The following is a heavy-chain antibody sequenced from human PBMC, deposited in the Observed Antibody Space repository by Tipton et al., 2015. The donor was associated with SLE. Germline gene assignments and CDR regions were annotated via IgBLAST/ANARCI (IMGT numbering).Heavy chain of an antibody. Sequence: QVQLVQSGAEVKKPGASVKISCKASGYTFTSYYMHWVRQAPGQGLEWMGIINPSGGSTSYAQKFQGRVTMTRDTSTSTLYMELSSLRSEDAAVYYCAAPRGFDSSGFDAFDIWGQGTMVTVSS. CDR1: GYTFTSYY. V-gene: IGHV1-46*01. D-gene: IGHD3-22*01. CDR2: INPSGGST. CDR3: AAPRGFDSSGFDAFDI. J-gene: IGHJ3*02.